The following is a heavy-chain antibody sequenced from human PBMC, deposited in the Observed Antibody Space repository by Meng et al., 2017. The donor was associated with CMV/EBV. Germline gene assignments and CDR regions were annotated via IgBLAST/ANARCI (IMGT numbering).Heavy chain of an antibody. CDR3: ATRPLYIVVVPAARNWFDP. D-gene: IGHD2-2*01. V-gene: IGHV4-38-2*02. J-gene: IGHJ5*02. CDR2: ISHSGST. CDR1: GYSISSGYY. Sequence: SETLSLTCTVSGYSISSGYYWGWIRQPPGKGLEWIGEISHSGSTNYNPSPKSRVTISVDTSKNQFSLKLSSVTAADTAVYYCATRPLYIVVVPAARNWFDPWGQGTLVTVSS.